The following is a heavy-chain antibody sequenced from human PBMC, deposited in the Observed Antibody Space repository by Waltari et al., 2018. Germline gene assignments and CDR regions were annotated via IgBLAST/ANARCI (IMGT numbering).Heavy chain of an antibody. D-gene: IGHD5-12*01. J-gene: IGHJ4*02. CDR2: IIPIFGTA. CDR1: GGTFSSYA. CDR3: ARDPVDIVATTTVTALD. Sequence: QVQLVQSGAEVKKPGSSVKVSCKASGGTFSSYAISWVRPAPGQGLEWMGRIIPIFGTANYAQKFQGRVTITADKSTSTAYMELSSLRSEDTAVYYCARDPVDIVATTTVTALDWGQGTLVTVSS. V-gene: IGHV1-69*08.